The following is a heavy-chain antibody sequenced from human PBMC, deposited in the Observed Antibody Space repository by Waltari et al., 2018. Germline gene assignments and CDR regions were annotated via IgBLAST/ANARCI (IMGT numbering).Heavy chain of an antibody. CDR3: ARVVRYSSSWYGIKGAFDI. V-gene: IGHV4-61*02. Sequence: QVQLQESGPGLVKPSQTLSLTCTVSGGSISSGSYYWSWIRQPAGKGLEWIGRIYTSGSTNYNPSRKSGFTISVDPSKNQFSLKLSALAAADTAVYYCARVVRYSSSWYGIKGAFDIWGQGTMVTVSS. CDR2: IYTSGST. D-gene: IGHD6-13*01. CDR1: GGSISSGSYY. J-gene: IGHJ3*02.